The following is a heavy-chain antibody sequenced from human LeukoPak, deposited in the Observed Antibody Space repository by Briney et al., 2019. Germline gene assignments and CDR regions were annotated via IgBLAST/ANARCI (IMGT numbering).Heavy chain of an antibody. CDR3: ARGIRDSIYYYYMDV. CDR1: GGSFSGYY. Sequence: PSETLSLTCAVCGGSFSGYYWSWIRQPPGKGLEWIGEINHSGSTNYNPSLKSRVTISVDTSKNQFSLKLSSVTAADTAVYHSARGIRDSIYYYYMDVWGKGTTVTVSS. V-gene: IGHV4-34*01. CDR2: INHSGST. J-gene: IGHJ6*03. D-gene: IGHD3-3*02.